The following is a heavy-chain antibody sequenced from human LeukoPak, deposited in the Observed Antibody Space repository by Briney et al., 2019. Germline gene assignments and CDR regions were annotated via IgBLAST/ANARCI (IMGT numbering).Heavy chain of an antibody. CDR3: AKDLSMIVVGFDY. CDR1: GFTFSSYW. CDR2: INTDGSST. Sequence: GGSLRLSCAASGFTFSSYWMHWVRQAPGKGLVWVSRINTDGSSTSYADSVKGRFTISRDNAKNTLYLQMNSLRAEDTAVYYCAKDLSMIVVGFDYWGQGTLVTVSS. J-gene: IGHJ4*02. D-gene: IGHD3-22*01. V-gene: IGHV3-74*01.